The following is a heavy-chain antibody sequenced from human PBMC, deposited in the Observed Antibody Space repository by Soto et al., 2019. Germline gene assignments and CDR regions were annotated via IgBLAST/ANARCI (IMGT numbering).Heavy chain of an antibody. CDR1: GGTFSSYA. D-gene: IGHD5-18*01. CDR2: ISAYNGNT. CDR3: ARGFNTAMVLSVRNWFDP. Sequence: ASVKVSFKASGGTFSSYAISWVRQAPGQGLEWMGWISAYNGNTNYAQKLQGRVTMTTDTSTSTAYMELRSLRSDDTAVYYCARGFNTAMVLSVRNWFDPWGQGTLVTVSS. V-gene: IGHV1-18*01. J-gene: IGHJ5*02.